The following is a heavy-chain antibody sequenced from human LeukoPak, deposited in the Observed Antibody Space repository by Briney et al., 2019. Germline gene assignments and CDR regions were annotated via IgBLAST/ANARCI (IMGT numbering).Heavy chain of an antibody. D-gene: IGHD2/OR15-2a*01. J-gene: IGHJ4*02. V-gene: IGHV1-8*01. CDR1: GYTFTNYD. CDR3: ARDHRANGNFVSATTFDF. Sequence: GASVKVSCKASGYTFTNYDINWVRQATGQGLEWMGWMNPNSGNTGYAQKFQGRVSLTRDTSAGTAYVELSRLSSEDTAIYYCARDHRANGNFVSATTFDFWGQGTLVTVSS. CDR2: MNPNSGNT.